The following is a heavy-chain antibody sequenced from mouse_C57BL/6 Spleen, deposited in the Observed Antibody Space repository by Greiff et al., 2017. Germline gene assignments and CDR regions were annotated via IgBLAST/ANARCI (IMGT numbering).Heavy chain of an antibody. Sequence: QVQLQQSGAELARPGASVTLSCKASGYTFTSYGISWLKQRTGQGLEWIGEIYPRSGNTYYNEKFKGKDTLTADKSSSTAYMELRSLTAEDSAVYCCARYGIYYGNYYAMDYWGQGTSVTVSS. CDR3: ARYGIYYGNYYAMDY. CDR2: IYPRSGNT. D-gene: IGHD2-1*01. CDR1: GYTFTSYG. V-gene: IGHV1-81*01. J-gene: IGHJ4*01.